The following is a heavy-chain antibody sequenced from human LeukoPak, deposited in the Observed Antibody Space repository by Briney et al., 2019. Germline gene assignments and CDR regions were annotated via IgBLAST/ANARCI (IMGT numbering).Heavy chain of an antibody. Sequence: GGSLRLSCVASGFTFNTYGMHSMHWVRQAPGKGLEWVSVIYSGGSTYYADSVKGRFTISRDNSKNTLYLQMNSLRAEDTAVYYCARDTSREGEPRFDYWGQGTLVTVSS. D-gene: IGHD5-24*01. CDR3: ARDTSREGEPRFDY. J-gene: IGHJ4*02. CDR2: IYSGGST. CDR1: GFTFNTYGMHS. V-gene: IGHV3-53*01.